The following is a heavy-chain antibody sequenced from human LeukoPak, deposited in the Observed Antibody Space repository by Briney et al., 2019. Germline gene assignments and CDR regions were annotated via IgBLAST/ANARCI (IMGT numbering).Heavy chain of an antibody. CDR3: AREGGSSTSCYTCWFDP. Sequence: ASVKVSCKASGGTFSSYPISWVRQAPGQGLEWMGWINPNSGGTNYARKFQGRVTMTRDTSISTAYMELSRLRSDDTAVYYCAREGGSSTSCYTCWFDPWGQGTLVTVSS. CDR1: GGTFSSYP. CDR2: INPNSGGT. J-gene: IGHJ5*02. V-gene: IGHV1-2*02. D-gene: IGHD2-2*02.